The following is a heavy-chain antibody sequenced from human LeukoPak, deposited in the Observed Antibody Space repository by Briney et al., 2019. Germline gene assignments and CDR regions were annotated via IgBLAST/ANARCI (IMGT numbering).Heavy chain of an antibody. Sequence: GGPLRLSCAASGFTFSSYGMHWVRQAPGKGLEWVAVISYDGSNKYYADSVKGRFTISRDNSKNTLYLQMNSLRAEDTAVYYCAKTANSGFDYWGQGTLVTVSS. CDR1: GFTFSSYG. J-gene: IGHJ4*02. CDR3: AKTANSGFDY. V-gene: IGHV3-30*18. CDR2: ISYDGSNK. D-gene: IGHD1-26*01.